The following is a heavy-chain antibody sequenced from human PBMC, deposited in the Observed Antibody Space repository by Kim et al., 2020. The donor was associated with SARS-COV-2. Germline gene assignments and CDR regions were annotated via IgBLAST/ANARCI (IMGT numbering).Heavy chain of an antibody. D-gene: IGHD6-13*01. V-gene: IGHV1-3*01. CDR3: ARRGGSSWYGWFDP. CDR1: GYTFTSYA. J-gene: IGHJ5*02. Sequence: ASVKVSCKASGYTFTSYAMHWVRQAPGQRLEWMGWINAGNGNTKYSQKFQGRVTITRDTSASTAYMELSSLRSEDTAVYYCARRGGSSWYGWFDPWGQVTLVTVSS. CDR2: INAGNGNT.